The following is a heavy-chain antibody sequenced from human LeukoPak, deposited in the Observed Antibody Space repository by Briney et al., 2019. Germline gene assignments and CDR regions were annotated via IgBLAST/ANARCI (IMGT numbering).Heavy chain of an antibody. D-gene: IGHD6-19*01. Sequence: SETLSLXCAVYGGSFSGDYWSWIRQPPGKGLEWIGEINHSGSTNYNPSLKSRVAISVDTSKNQFSLNLSSVTAADTAVYYCARASGWYKVYYYYMDVWGEGTTVTVSS. V-gene: IGHV4-34*01. CDR3: ARASGWYKVYYYYMDV. J-gene: IGHJ6*03. CDR1: GGSFSGDY. CDR2: INHSGST.